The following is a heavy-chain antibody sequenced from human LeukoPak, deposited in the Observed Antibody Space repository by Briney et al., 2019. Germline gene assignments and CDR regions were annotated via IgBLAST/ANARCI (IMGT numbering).Heavy chain of an antibody. D-gene: IGHD5-24*01. CDR3: VRWLQPRQLYYYYYGMDV. CDR1: GYTFTSYD. V-gene: IGHV1-8*01. J-gene: IGHJ6*02. CDR2: MNPNSGNT. Sequence: ASVKVSCKASGYTFTSYDVNWVRQATGQGLEWMGWMNPNSGNTGYAQKFQGRVTMTRNTSISTAYMELSSLRSEDTAVYYCVRWLQPRQLYYYYYGMDVWGQGTTVTVSS.